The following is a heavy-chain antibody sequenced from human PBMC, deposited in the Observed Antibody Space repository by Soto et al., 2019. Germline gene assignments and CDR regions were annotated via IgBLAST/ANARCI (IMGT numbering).Heavy chain of an antibody. CDR3: ARDLGAALATLTLDY. Sequence: GGSLRLSCAASGFTLSSYSMNWVRQAPGKGLEWVSYITSDSSNVHYADSVKGRFTISRDNAKNSLSLQMNTLRAEDTAVYYCARDLGAALATLTLDYWGQGTLVTVSS. CDR1: GFTLSSYS. D-gene: IGHD2-15*01. V-gene: IGHV3-21*01. J-gene: IGHJ4*02. CDR2: ITSDSSNV.